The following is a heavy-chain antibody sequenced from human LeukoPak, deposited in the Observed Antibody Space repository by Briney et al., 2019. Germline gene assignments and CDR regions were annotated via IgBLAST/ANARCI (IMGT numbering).Heavy chain of an antibody. CDR2: INPNTGDT. J-gene: IGHJ4*02. CDR1: GYTFTCYY. CDR3: AVPPGDY. V-gene: IGHV1-2*02. Sequence: ASVRVSCKASGYTFTCYYMHWVRQAPGQGLEWMGWINPNTGDTNYAQKFQGRVTMTRDTSITTVYMEISRLTSDDTALFYCAVPPGDYWGQGTLVTVSS.